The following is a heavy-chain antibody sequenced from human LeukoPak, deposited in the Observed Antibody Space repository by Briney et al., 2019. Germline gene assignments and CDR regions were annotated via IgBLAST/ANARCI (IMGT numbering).Heavy chain of an antibody. CDR3: AKDPYGGSYYDY. CDR2: VIGSGGST. CDR1: GFTFSSYA. D-gene: IGHD1-26*01. J-gene: IGHJ4*02. Sequence: GGSLRLSCAASGFTFSSYAMSWVRQAPGKGLEWVSAVIGSGGSTYYADSLKSRFTISRDNSKTTLYLQVKSLRAEDTAVYYCAKDPYGGSYYDYWGQGPLVTVSS. V-gene: IGHV3-23*01.